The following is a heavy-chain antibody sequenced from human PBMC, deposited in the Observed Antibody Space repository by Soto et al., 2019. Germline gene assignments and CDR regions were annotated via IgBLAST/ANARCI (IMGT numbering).Heavy chain of an antibody. CDR2: ISGSGGST. V-gene: IGHV3-23*01. J-gene: IGHJ5*02. CDR1: GFTFSSYA. Sequence: GGSLRLSCAASGFTFSSYAMSWVRQAPGKGLEWVSAISGSGGSTYYADSVKGRFTISRDNSKNTLYLQMNSLRAEDTAVYYCAKDSITIFGVVGGNWFDPWGQGTLVTVSS. D-gene: IGHD3-3*01. CDR3: AKDSITIFGVVGGNWFDP.